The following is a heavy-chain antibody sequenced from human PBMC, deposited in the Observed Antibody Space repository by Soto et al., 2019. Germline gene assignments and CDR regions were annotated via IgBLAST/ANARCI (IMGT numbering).Heavy chain of an antibody. D-gene: IGHD3-22*01. CDR3: ARGDSSGYYYA. Sequence: PGGSLRLSCAASGFTFTFYPMHWVRQAPGKGLEWVAVISFDGTNKYYADSVKGRFTISRDNSKNTLYLQMNSLRADDTAVYYCARGDSSGYYYAWGQGTLVTVSS. CDR2: ISFDGTNK. V-gene: IGHV3-30-3*01. CDR1: GFTFTFYP. J-gene: IGHJ5*02.